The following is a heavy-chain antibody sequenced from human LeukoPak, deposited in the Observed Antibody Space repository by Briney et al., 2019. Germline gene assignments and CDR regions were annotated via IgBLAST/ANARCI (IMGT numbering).Heavy chain of an antibody. CDR3: ARAEGGGPYDAFDI. D-gene: IGHD3-16*01. V-gene: IGHV3-30*03. CDR1: GFTFSSYG. Sequence: GGSLRLSCAASGFTFSSYGMHWVRQAPGKGLEWVAVISYDGSNKYYADSVKGRFTISRDNSKNTLYLQMNSLRAEDTAVYYCARAEGGGPYDAFDIWGQGTMVTVSS. J-gene: IGHJ3*02. CDR2: ISYDGSNK.